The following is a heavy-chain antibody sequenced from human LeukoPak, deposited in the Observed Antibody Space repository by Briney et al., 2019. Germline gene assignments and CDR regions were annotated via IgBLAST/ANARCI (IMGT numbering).Heavy chain of an antibody. J-gene: IGHJ4*02. V-gene: IGHV3-23*01. CDR2: IFPSGGEI. Sequence: GGSLRLSCAASGFTFSTFAMIWVRQPPGKGLEWVSSIFPSGGEIHYADPVRGRFTISRDNSKSTLSLQMNSLRVEDTAIYYCARGLGARDDRDYWGQGTLVTVSS. D-gene: IGHD1-1*01. CDR3: ARGLGARDDRDY. CDR1: GFTFSTFA.